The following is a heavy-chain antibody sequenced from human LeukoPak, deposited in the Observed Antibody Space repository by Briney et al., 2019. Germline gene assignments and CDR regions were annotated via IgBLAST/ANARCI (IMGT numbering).Heavy chain of an antibody. J-gene: IGHJ3*02. D-gene: IGHD6-19*01. V-gene: IGHV3-30-3*01. CDR2: ISYDGSNK. CDR3: AKALGETVAWSAFDI. CDR1: GFTFSSYA. Sequence: GGSLRLSCAASGFTFSSYAMHWVRQAPGKGLEWVAVISYDGSNKYYADSVKGRFTISRDNSKNTLYLQMNSLRAEDTAVYYCAKALGETVAWSAFDIWGQGTMVTVSS.